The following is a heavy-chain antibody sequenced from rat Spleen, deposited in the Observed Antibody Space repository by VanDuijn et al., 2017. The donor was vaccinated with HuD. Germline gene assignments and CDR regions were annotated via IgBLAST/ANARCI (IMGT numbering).Heavy chain of an antibody. V-gene: IGHV5-29*01. CDR3: ARQGFDY. Sequence: EVQLVESDGGLVQPGRSLKLSCAASGFTFSDYYMAWVRQAPTKGLEWVATISYDGSSTYYRDSVKGRFTISRDNAKSTLYLQMDSLRSEDTATYYCARQGFDYWGQGVMVTVSS. J-gene: IGHJ2*01. CDR1: GFTFSDYY. CDR2: ISYDGSST.